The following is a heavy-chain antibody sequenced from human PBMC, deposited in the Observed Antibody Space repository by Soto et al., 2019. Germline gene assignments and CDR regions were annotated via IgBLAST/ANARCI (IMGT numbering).Heavy chain of an antibody. D-gene: IGHD2-2*02. Sequence: EVQLVESGGGLVKPGGSLRLSCAASGFTFSSYSMNWVRQAPGKGLEWVSSISSSSSYIYYADSVKGRFTISRDNAKNSPYLEMYSLRAEDKAVDFCGRERIEVTGSWLYRRFPKKYGLDVWGQGTTVTVSS. CDR2: ISSSSSYI. CDR1: GFTFSSYS. CDR3: GRERIEVTGSWLYRRFPKKYGLDV. V-gene: IGHV3-21*01. J-gene: IGHJ6*02.